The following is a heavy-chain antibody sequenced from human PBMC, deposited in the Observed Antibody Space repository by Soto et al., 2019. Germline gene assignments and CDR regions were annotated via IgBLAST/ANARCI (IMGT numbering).Heavy chain of an antibody. Sequence: QLVQSGAEVKKPGASVRVSCKTSGPTFIAYYIHWVRQAPGQGLEWMGWIDPNSGGTTYEQKFLGRVTMTRDTSINTAYMDLNRLTADDTAVYYCARVSVDVPEWGQGPLITVSS. CDR3: ARVSVDVPE. CDR1: GPTFIAYY. CDR2: IDPNSGGT. J-gene: IGHJ4*02. V-gene: IGHV1-2*02. D-gene: IGHD5-12*01.